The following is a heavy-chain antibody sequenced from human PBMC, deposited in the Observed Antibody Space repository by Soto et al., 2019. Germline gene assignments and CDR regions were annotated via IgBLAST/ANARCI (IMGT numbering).Heavy chain of an antibody. V-gene: IGHV3-9*01. CDR2: ISWNSGSI. CDR1: GFTFDDYA. J-gene: IGHJ5*02. Sequence: GGSLRLSCAASGFTFDDYAMHWVRQAPGKGLEWVSGISWNSGSIGYADSVKGRFTISRDNAKNSLYLQMNSLRAEDTALYYCAKGPLRFLEPNWFDPWGQGTLVTVSS. D-gene: IGHD3-3*01. CDR3: AKGPLRFLEPNWFDP.